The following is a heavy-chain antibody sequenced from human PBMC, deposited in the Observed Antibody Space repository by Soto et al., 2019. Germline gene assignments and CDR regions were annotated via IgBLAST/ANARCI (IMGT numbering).Heavy chain of an antibody. Sequence: PGGSLRLSCAASGFTFSYYAMHWVRQAPGKGLEWVSGISWNSGSIGYADSVKGRFTISRDNAKNSLYLQMNSLRAEDTALYYCAKDIREGWSGEFRGSDYWGQGTLVTVSS. CDR1: GFTFSYYA. J-gene: IGHJ4*02. CDR3: AKDIREGWSGEFRGSDY. V-gene: IGHV3-9*01. D-gene: IGHD3-10*01. CDR2: ISWNSGSI.